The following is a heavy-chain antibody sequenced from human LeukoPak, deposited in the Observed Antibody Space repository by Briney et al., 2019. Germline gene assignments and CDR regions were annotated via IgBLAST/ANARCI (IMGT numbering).Heavy chain of an antibody. J-gene: IGHJ4*02. V-gene: IGHV3-11*06. CDR3: ARVGSTAEAGTPDY. CDR1: GFTFSDYY. CDR2: ISRTGSHT. Sequence: GGSLRLSCAASGFTFSDYYMSWIRQAPGKGLEWLSYISRTGSHTPYADSVKGRFTVFRDNAKNSLSLELNSLRVDDTAIYYCARVGSTAEAGTPDYWGQGTLVTVSS. D-gene: IGHD6-13*01.